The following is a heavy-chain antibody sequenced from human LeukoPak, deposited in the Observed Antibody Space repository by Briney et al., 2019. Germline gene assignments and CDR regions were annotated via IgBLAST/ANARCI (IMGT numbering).Heavy chain of an antibody. CDR3: ARVGSRYCSGANCYDGF. V-gene: IGHV3-30-3*01. Sequence: GGSLRLSCAASGFTFSSYAMHWVRQAPGKGLEWVAFISYDGNNQYYADSVKGRFTISRDNSKNTLYLQMNNLRAEDTAIYYCARVGSRYCSGANCYDGFWGQGTLVSVSS. J-gene: IGHJ4*02. D-gene: IGHD2-15*01. CDR1: GFTFSSYA. CDR2: ISYDGNNQ.